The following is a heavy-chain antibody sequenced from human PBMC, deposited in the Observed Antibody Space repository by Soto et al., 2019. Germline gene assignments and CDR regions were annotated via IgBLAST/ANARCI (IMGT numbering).Heavy chain of an antibody. V-gene: IGHV1-18*01. CDR1: GYTFTSYG. Sequence: ASVKVSCKASGYTFTSYGISWVRQAPGQGLEWMGWISAYNGNTNYAQKLQGRVTMTTDTSTSTAYMELRSLRSDDTAVYYCARVAADLGYYYGMDVWGQGTTVTVSS. D-gene: IGHD2-15*01. CDR2: ISAYNGNT. CDR3: ARVAADLGYYYGMDV. J-gene: IGHJ6*02.